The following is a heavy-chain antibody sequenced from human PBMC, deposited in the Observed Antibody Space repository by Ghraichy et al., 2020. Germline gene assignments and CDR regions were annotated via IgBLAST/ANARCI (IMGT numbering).Heavy chain of an antibody. CDR3: ARAITYYDILTGYSTFDY. J-gene: IGHJ4*02. Sequence: ASVKVSCKASGYTFTGYYMHWVRQAPGQGLEWMGWFNPDSGGTNYAQKFQGRVTMTRDTSISTAYMELSRLRSDDTAVYYCARAITYYDILTGYSTFDYWGQGTLVTVSS. V-gene: IGHV1-2*02. CDR1: GYTFTGYY. CDR2: FNPDSGGT. D-gene: IGHD3-9*01.